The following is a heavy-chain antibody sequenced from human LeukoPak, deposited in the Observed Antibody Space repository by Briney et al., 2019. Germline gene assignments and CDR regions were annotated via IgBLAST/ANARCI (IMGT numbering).Heavy chain of an antibody. CDR1: GYTFTGSY. Sequence: ASVKVSCKASGYTFTGSYMHWVRQAPGQGLEWMGWINPNSGGTNYAQKFQGRVTMTRDTSISTAYMELSRLRPDDTAVYYCAAAAGTNWFDPWGQGTLVTVSS. J-gene: IGHJ5*02. CDR3: AAAAGTNWFDP. V-gene: IGHV1-2*02. D-gene: IGHD6-13*01. CDR2: INPNSGGT.